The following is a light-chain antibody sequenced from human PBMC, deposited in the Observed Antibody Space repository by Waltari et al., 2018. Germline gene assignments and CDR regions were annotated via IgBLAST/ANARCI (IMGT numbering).Light chain of an antibody. CDR1: HPRRFY. Sequence: SSELTQDPAVSVALGQTVTNTCQGDHPRRFYASWYQQSPGQAPILIFYVQDNRPSGIPDRFSGSTSGDTASLTITGAQAEDEADYYCHSRDTFSTRVFGGGTRLTV. V-gene: IGLV3-19*01. CDR2: VQD. J-gene: IGLJ2*01. CDR3: HSRDTFSTRV.